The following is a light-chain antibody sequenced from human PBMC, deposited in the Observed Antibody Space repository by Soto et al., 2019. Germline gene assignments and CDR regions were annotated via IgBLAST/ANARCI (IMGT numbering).Light chain of an antibody. V-gene: IGKV3-20*01. CDR3: QQYGPSPMYT. CDR2: DAS. J-gene: IGKJ2*01. Sequence: EIVLTQSPGILSLSPGERATLSCRASQTVSSSYLAWYQQKPGQAPRLLIYDASTRATGIPGRFSGSASGTDFTLPLSRLEPEDFAVYYCQQYGPSPMYTFGQGTNREIK. CDR1: QTVSSSY.